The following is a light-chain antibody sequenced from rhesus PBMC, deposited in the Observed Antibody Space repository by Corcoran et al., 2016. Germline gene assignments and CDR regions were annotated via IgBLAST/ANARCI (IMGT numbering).Light chain of an antibody. CDR2: DNN. Sequence: QSVLTQPPSVSGAPGQKVTISCTGSSSNIGGYDVHWYQQLPGTAPKLLIYDNNKRPSGISDRFSGSKSGTSASLAITGLQTEGEADSYCQSYDSSLNAYIFGAGTRLTVL. J-gene: IGLJ1*01. CDR1: SSNIGGYD. V-gene: IGLV1-64*01. CDR3: QSYDSSLNAYI.